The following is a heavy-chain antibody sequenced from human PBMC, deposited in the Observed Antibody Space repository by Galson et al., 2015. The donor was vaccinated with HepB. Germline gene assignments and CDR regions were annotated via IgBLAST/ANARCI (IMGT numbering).Heavy chain of an antibody. CDR2: LWSDGTNK. Sequence: SLRLSCAVSGFTFTNYGMHWVRQAPGQGLEWVAVLWSDGTNKDYADSVKGRFTISRDKSKNTLFLQMSSLRAGDTAVYYCARDANGLSPPPSADFDYWGQGTLVTVSS. J-gene: IGHJ4*02. D-gene: IGHD2-8*01. V-gene: IGHV3-33*08. CDR1: GFTFTNYG. CDR3: ARDANGLSPPPSADFDY.